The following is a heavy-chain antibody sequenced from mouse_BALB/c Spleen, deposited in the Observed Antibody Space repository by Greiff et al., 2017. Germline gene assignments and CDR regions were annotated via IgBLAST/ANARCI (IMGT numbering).Heavy chain of an antibody. J-gene: IGHJ4*01. CDR3: ARELYGYDGWAMDY. D-gene: IGHD2-2*01. CDR2: INSNGGST. V-gene: IGHV5-6-3*01. CDR1: GFTFSSYG. Sequence: EVQGVESGGGLVQPGGSLKLSCAASGFTFSSYGMSWVRQTPDKRLELVATINSNGGSTYYPDSVKGRFTISRDNAKNTLYLQMSSLKSEDTAMYYCARELYGYDGWAMDYWGQGTSVTVSS.